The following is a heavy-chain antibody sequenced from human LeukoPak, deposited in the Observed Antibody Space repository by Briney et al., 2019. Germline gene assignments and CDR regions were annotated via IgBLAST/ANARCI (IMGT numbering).Heavy chain of an antibody. CDR3: AGNLRGGIDY. CDR2: IYYSGST. V-gene: IGHV4-59*01. J-gene: IGHJ4*02. D-gene: IGHD3-10*01. Sequence: PSETLSLTCAVYGGSFSGYYWSWIRQPPGKGLEWIGYIYYSGSTNYNPSLKSRVTISVDTSKNQFSLKLSSVTAADTAVYYCAGNLRGGIDYWGQGTLVTVSS. CDR1: GGSFSGYY.